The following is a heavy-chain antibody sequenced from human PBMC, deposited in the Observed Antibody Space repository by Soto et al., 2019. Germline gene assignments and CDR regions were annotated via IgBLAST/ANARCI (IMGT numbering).Heavy chain of an antibody. CDR3: ARASIPSYYYCLDV. Sequence: SETLSLTCAVYGGSFSGYYWSWIRQPPGKGLEWIGEINHSGSTNYNPSLKSRFTISVDTSKNQFSLKLSSVTAADTAVYYCARASIPSYYYCLDVWGKGTTVTVSS. V-gene: IGHV4-34*01. J-gene: IGHJ6*03. CDR2: INHSGST. CDR1: GGSFSGYY.